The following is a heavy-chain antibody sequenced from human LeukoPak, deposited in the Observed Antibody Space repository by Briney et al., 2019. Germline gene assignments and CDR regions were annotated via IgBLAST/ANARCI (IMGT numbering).Heavy chain of an antibody. CDR2: INPNSGGT. J-gene: IGHJ4*02. CDR1: GYTLTDYY. Sequence: ASVKVSCKASGYTLTDYYIHWVRQAPGQGLEWMGWINPNSGGTNYAQKFQGRVTMTRDTSISTAYMELSRLRSDDTAMYYCARDSPNIPFDYWGQGTLVTVSS. V-gene: IGHV1-2*02. D-gene: IGHD2/OR15-2a*01. CDR3: ARDSPNIPFDY.